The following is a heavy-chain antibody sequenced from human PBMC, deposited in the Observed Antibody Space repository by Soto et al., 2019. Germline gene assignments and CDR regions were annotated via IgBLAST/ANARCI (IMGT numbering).Heavy chain of an antibody. CDR3: STDVSGEMSTIGYFDS. Sequence: QVHLVQSGAEVKKPGSSVKVSCKASGGTFNDYAFSWVRQAPGQGLEWMGGIIPLFETPSYSQKLQGRVTITADESTTTVYMEMSSLTLEDTAIYYCSTDVSGEMSTIGYFDSWGLGTLVSVSS. V-gene: IGHV1-69*01. CDR1: GGTFNDYA. CDR2: IIPLFETP. D-gene: IGHD3-10*01. J-gene: IGHJ4*02.